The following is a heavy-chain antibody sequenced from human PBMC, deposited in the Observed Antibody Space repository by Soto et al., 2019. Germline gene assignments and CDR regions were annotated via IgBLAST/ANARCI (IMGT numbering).Heavy chain of an antibody. D-gene: IGHD6-19*01. CDR1: GYSFPNYG. Sequence: QDQLVQSGAEVKKPGASVTVSCKASGYSFPNYGITWVRQAPGQGLEWMGWISGFNGNTHYAQKLQGRVTMTTDASTSTAYMELRSLRSDDTAVYYCARDRGVAPPVAGNTHYYYYMDVWGKGTTVTVSS. CDR3: ARDRGVAPPVAGNTHYYYYMDV. J-gene: IGHJ6*03. V-gene: IGHV1-18*01. CDR2: ISGFNGNT.